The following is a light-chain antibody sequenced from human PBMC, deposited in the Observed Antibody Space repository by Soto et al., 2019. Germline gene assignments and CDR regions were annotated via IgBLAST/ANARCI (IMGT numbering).Light chain of an antibody. CDR1: HDIDKF. CDR3: QQYYSLALT. CDR2: DAS. J-gene: IGKJ4*01. V-gene: IGKV1-33*01. Sequence: DIQITQSPSSLSASVGDRVAITCHSSHDIDKFLNWYQQKPGKAPKLLIYDASDLEAGVPSRFSGSGSGTDFTFTISSLQPEDLATYYCQQYYSLALTFGGGTKVDIK.